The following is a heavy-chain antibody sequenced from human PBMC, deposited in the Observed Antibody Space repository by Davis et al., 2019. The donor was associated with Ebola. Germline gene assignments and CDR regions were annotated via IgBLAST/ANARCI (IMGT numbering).Heavy chain of an antibody. CDR3: ASRDIGYCSGGSCYRGPFDY. CDR2: IYYSGST. J-gene: IGHJ4*02. Sequence: PSETLSLTCTVSGGSISSYYWSWIRQPPGKGLEWIGYIYYSGSTNYNPSLKSRVTISVDTSKNQFSLKLSSVTAADTAVYYCASRDIGYCSGGSCYRGPFDYWGQGTLVTVSS. D-gene: IGHD2-15*01. V-gene: IGHV4-59*08. CDR1: GGSISSYY.